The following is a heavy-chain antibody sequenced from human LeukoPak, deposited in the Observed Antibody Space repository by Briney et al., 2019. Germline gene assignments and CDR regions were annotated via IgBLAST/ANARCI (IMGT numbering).Heavy chain of an antibody. CDR3: ATEGGSGSYYSDDAFDM. D-gene: IGHD3-10*01. V-gene: IGHV3-15*01. CDR2: VKSKADDWTT. Sequence: SGGSLRLSCEASGFSFTNTWMSWVRQAPGEGLEWVGRVKSKADDWTTDYAAPVQGRFTISRDDSKNTLSLQMNSLKTEDTAVYYCATEGGSGSYYSDDAFDMWGQGTMVTVSS. J-gene: IGHJ3*02. CDR1: GFSFTNTW.